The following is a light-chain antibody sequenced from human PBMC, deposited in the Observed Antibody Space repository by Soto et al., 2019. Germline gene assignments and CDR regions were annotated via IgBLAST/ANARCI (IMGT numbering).Light chain of an antibody. CDR1: SSDIGGYNS. Sequence: QSALTQPASVSGSPGQSITISCTGSSSDIGGYNSVSWYQHHPGKAPKFMIYEVSNRPSGVSYRFSGSKSGNTASLTISGLQAEDEADYYCASITSSSTSVFGTGTKVTVL. V-gene: IGLV2-14*01. J-gene: IGLJ1*01. CDR2: EVS. CDR3: ASITSSSTSV.